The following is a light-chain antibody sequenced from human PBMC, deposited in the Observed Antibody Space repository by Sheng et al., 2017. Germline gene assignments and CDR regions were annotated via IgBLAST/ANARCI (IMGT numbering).Light chain of an antibody. V-gene: IGKV1-NL1*01. CDR1: QEISTS. Sequence: DIQMTQSPSSLSASMGDRVTIPCRASQEISTSLAWYQQKPGKAPKLLLYGVSRLGSGVPSRFSGSASGTEYVLTIRGLQPEDFATYFCQQYYSTPYSFGQGTKLEVK. CDR2: GVS. J-gene: IGKJ2*03. CDR3: QQYYSTPYS.